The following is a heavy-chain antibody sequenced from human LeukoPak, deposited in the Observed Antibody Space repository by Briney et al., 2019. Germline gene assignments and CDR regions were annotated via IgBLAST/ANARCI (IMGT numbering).Heavy chain of an antibody. CDR3: ARGVAGATVTPYFDY. V-gene: IGHV1-2*02. CDR2: INPNSGGT. D-gene: IGHD4-17*01. Sequence: ASVKVSCKASGYTFTGYYMHWVRQAPGQGLEWMGWINPNSGGTSYAQKFQGRVTMTRDTSTSTVYMELSSLRSEDTAVYYCARGVAGATVTPYFDYWGQGTLVTVSS. CDR1: GYTFTGYY. J-gene: IGHJ4*02.